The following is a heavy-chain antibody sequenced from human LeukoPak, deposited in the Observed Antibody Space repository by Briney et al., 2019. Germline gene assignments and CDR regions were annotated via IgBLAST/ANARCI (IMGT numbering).Heavy chain of an antibody. D-gene: IGHD6-13*01. CDR1: GYTFTSYA. J-gene: IGHJ5*02. Sequence: ASVKVSCKASGYTFTSYAMHWVRQAPGQRLEWMGWINVDNGNTKYPQNFQGRITLTRHTSASTAYMELSSLRSEDTAVYYCARTKDSSSSYWFDPWGQETLVTVSS. CDR3: ARTKDSSSSYWFDP. CDR2: INVDNGNT. V-gene: IGHV1-3*01.